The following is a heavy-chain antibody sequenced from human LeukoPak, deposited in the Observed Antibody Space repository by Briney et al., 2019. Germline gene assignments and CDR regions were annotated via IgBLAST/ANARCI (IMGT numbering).Heavy chain of an antibody. CDR2: FYTSGST. Sequence: SQTPSLTCTVSGGSISSGSYYWSWIRQPAGKGLEWIGRFYTSGSTNYNPSLKSRVTMSVDTSKNRISLKLSSMTAADTAVYYCARVSVGGPAAIYPPDYWGQGTLVTVSS. J-gene: IGHJ4*02. CDR3: ARVSVGGPAAIYPPDY. CDR1: GGSISSGSYY. D-gene: IGHD2-2*02. V-gene: IGHV4-61*02.